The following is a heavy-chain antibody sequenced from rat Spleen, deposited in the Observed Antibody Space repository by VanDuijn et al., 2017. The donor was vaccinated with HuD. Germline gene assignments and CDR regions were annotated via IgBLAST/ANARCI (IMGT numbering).Heavy chain of an antibody. V-gene: IGHV2-63*01. J-gene: IGHJ2*01. Sequence: QVQLKESGPGLVQPSETLSLTCTVSGFSLTSFSVSWVRQPSGKGLEWMGRMRYNGDTSYNSALKSRLSISRDTSKNQVFLKVNSLKTEDTAMYFCASGIHDYWGQGVMVTVSS. CDR2: MRYNGDT. CDR3: ASGIHDY. D-gene: IGHD1-4*01. CDR1: GFSLTSFS.